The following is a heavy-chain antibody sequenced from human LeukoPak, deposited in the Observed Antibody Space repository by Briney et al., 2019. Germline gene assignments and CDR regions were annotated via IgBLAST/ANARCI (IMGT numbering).Heavy chain of an antibody. CDR3: ARERSITIFGPVVPPGV. CDR2: ISSSSSYI. CDR1: GFTFSSYS. V-gene: IGHV3-21*01. Sequence: GGSLRLSCAASGFTFSSYSMNWVRQAPGKGLEWVSSISSSSSYIYYADSVKGRFTISRDNAENSLYLQMNSLRAEDTAVYYCARERSITIFGPVVPPGVWGQGTTVTVSS. D-gene: IGHD3-3*01. J-gene: IGHJ6*02.